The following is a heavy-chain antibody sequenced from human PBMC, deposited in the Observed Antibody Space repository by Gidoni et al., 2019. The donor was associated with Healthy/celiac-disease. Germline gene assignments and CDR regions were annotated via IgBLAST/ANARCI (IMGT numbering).Heavy chain of an antibody. CDR3: AKGPDYYDSSGYCDY. CDR2: ISYDGSNK. V-gene: IGHV3-30*18. Sequence: QVQLVESGGGVVQPGRSLRLSCAASGFPFSSYGMHWVRQAPGKGLEWVAVISYDGSNKYYADSVKGRFTISRDNSKNTLYLQMNSLRAEDTAVYYCAKGPDYYDSSGYCDYWGQGTLVTVSS. J-gene: IGHJ4*02. D-gene: IGHD3-22*01. CDR1: GFPFSSYG.